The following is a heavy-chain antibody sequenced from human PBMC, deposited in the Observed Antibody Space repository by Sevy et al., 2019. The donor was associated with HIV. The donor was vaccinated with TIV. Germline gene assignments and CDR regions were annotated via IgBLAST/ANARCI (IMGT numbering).Heavy chain of an antibody. CDR3: AGPILTYNNGWSYYDY. Sequence: SETLSLTCTVSGASISSSGYYWGWIRQPPGKGLEWIATINYNGITFYNLSLKSRITISADTSRNQFSLDLKSVTAADTAIYYCAGPILTYNNGWSYYDYWGQGTVVTVSS. D-gene: IGHD3-10*01. CDR2: INYNGIT. V-gene: IGHV4-39*01. J-gene: IGHJ4*02. CDR1: GASISSSGYY.